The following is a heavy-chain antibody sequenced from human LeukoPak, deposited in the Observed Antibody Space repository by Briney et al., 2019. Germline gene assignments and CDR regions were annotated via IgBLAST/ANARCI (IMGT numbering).Heavy chain of an antibody. CDR2: INPNSGGT. D-gene: IGHD4-17*01. CDR3: ARHMTTANNWFDP. V-gene: IGHV1-2*02. J-gene: IGHJ5*02. CDR1: GYTFTGYY. Sequence: VASVKVSCKASGYTFTGYYMHWVRQAPGQGLEWVGWINPNSGGTNYEQKFQGRVIMTRDTSISTAYMELSRLRFDDTAVYYCARHMTTANNWFDPWGQGTLVTVSS.